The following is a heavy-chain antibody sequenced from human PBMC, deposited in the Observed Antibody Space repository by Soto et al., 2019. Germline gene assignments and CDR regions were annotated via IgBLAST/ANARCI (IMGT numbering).Heavy chain of an antibody. J-gene: IGHJ4*02. V-gene: IGHV3-33*01. CDR3: ARARKATHDYLDY. Sequence: QVQLVESGGGVVQPGRSLRLSCAASGFTFSSYGMHWVRQAPGKGLEWVAVIWYDGSNKYYADSVKGRFTIPRDNSKNTLYLQKNSLRAEDTAVYYCARARKATHDYLDYWGPGTLVTVSS. CDR1: GFTFSSYG. CDR2: IWYDGSNK.